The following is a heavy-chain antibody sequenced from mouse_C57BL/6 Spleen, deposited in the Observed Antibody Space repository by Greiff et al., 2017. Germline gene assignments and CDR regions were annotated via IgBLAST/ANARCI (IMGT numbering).Heavy chain of an antibody. CDR2: ISSGSSTI. D-gene: IGHD1-1*01. CDR3: AKTTVVEGAWFAY. Sequence: EVQLVESGGGLVKPGGSLKLSCAASGFTFSDYGMHWVRQAPEKGLEWVAYISSGSSTIYYADTVKGRFTISRDNAKNTLFLQMTSLRSEDTAMYYCAKTTVVEGAWFAYWGQGTLVTVSA. J-gene: IGHJ3*01. V-gene: IGHV5-17*01. CDR1: GFTFSDYG.